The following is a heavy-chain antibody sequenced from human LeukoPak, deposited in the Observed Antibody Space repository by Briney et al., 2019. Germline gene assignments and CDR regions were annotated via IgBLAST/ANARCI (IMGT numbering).Heavy chain of an antibody. V-gene: IGHV1-2*02. CDR3: AGMVVVAYDAFDI. CDR1: GYTFTGYY. CDR2: INPNSGGT. Sequence: GASVKVSCKASGYTFTGYYMHWVRQAPGQGLEWMGWINPNSGGTNYAQKFQGRVTMTRDTSISTAYMELSRLRSDDTAVYYCAGMVVVAYDAFDIWGQETMVTVSS. J-gene: IGHJ3*02. D-gene: IGHD2-15*01.